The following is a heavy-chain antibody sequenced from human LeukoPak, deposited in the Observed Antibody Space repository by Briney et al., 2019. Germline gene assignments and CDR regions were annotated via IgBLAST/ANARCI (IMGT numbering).Heavy chain of an antibody. CDR1: GFTFSSYG. Sequence: HSGGSLRLSCAASGFTFSSYGMNWVRQAPGKGLEWVSYISSSGSTIYYADSVKGRFTISRDNAKNSLYLQMNSLRAEDTAVYYCARDQGTAMVDDYYGMDVWGQGTTVTVSS. V-gene: IGHV3-48*04. CDR2: ISSSGSTI. D-gene: IGHD5-18*01. J-gene: IGHJ6*02. CDR3: ARDQGTAMVDDYYGMDV.